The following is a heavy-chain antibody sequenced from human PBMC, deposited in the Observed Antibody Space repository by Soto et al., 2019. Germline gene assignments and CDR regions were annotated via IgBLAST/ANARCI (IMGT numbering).Heavy chain of an antibody. CDR3: AKDRSDAFDI. CDR1: GFTFSSYA. J-gene: IGHJ3*02. CDR2: ISGSGGST. Sequence: GGSLRLSCAASGFTFSSYAMSWVRQAPGKGLEWASAISGSGGSTYYADSVKGRFTIARDNSKNTLYLQMNSLRAEDTAVYYGAKDRSDAFDIWGQGTMVTVSS. V-gene: IGHV3-23*01.